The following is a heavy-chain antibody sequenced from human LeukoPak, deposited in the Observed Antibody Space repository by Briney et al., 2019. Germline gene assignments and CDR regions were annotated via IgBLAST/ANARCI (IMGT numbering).Heavy chain of an antibody. CDR2: INTNTGNP. Sequence: ASVKVSCKASGYTFTTYTMNWVREAPGQGLEWMGWINTNTGNPTYAQGLTGRFVFSLDTSVSTAYLQISSLKAEDTAVYYCAIWYCSGGRCYSNARTFDYWGQGTRVTVSS. CDR1: GYTFTTYT. D-gene: IGHD2-15*01. J-gene: IGHJ4*02. CDR3: AIWYCSGGRCYSNARTFDY. V-gene: IGHV7-4-1*02.